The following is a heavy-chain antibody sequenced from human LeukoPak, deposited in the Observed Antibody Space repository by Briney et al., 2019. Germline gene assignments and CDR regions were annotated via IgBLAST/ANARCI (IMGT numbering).Heavy chain of an antibody. CDR3: ARWVATPRGYFDY. CDR1: GASFSGHY. Sequence: PSETLSLTCAVYGASFSGHYWSWIRQSPGKGLEWIGEINLGGSTNYNPSLWSRVTISLNTSRNQLSLKLTSVTAADTAVYYCARWVATPRGYFDYWGQGTLVTVSS. V-gene: IGHV4-34*01. J-gene: IGHJ4*02. CDR2: INLGGST. D-gene: IGHD5-12*01.